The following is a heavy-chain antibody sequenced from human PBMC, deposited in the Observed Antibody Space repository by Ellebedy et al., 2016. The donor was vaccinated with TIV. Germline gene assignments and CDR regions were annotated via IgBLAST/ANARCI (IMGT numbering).Heavy chain of an antibody. CDR3: VRDLHWAFDI. J-gene: IGHJ3*02. CDR1: GFTFSSYA. Sequence: PGGSLRLSCAASGFTFSSYAMSWVRQAPGKGLEWVSSISGSGGNTYFADSVNGRFTISRDNSKNTLYLQMNSLRAEDTAVYYCVRDLHWAFDIWGQGTVVTVSS. D-gene: IGHD1-1*01. CDR2: ISGSGGNT. V-gene: IGHV3-23*01.